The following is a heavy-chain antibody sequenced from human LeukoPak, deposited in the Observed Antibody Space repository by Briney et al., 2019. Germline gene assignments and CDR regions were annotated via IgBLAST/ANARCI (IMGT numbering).Heavy chain of an antibody. J-gene: IGHJ4*02. CDR3: ANRGYSGYPFDY. CDR2: ISGSGGST. V-gene: IGHV3-23*01. D-gene: IGHD5-12*01. Sequence: GGSLRLSCAASGFTFSSYWMSWVRQAPGKGLEWVSAISGSGGSTYYADSVKGRFTISRDNSKNTLYLQMNSLRAEDTAVYYCANRGYSGYPFDYWGQGTLVTVSS. CDR1: GFTFSSYW.